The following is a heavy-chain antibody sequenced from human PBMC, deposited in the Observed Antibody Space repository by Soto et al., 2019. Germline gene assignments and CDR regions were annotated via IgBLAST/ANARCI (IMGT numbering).Heavy chain of an antibody. J-gene: IGHJ4*02. CDR2: INAGNGNT. D-gene: IGHD2-21*02. V-gene: IGHV1-3*05. CDR1: GYTFTSYA. Sequence: QVQLVQSGAEEKKPGASVKVSCKASGYTFTSYAMHWVRQAPGQRLEWMGWINAGNGNTKYSHKFQGRVTITRDTSASTAYMELSSLRSEDTALYYCARSIVVVTALDYWGQGTLVTVSS. CDR3: ARSIVVVTALDY.